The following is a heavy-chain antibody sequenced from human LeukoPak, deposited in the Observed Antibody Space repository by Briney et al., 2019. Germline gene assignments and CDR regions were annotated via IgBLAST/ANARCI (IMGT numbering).Heavy chain of an antibody. J-gene: IGHJ4*02. CDR3: ARCEVGSWYDYFDY. CDR2: IKSDGSST. D-gene: IGHD6-13*01. Sequence: GGSLRLSCAASGFTFSSYWMHWVRQAPGKGLVWVSRIKSDGSSTSYADSVKGRFTISRDNAKNTLYLQMNSLGAEDTAVYYCARCEVGSWYDYFDYWGQGSLVTVSS. V-gene: IGHV3-74*01. CDR1: GFTFSSYW.